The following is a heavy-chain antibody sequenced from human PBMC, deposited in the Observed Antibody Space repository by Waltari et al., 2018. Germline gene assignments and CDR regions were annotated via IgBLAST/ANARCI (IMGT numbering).Heavy chain of an antibody. J-gene: IGHJ6*02. CDR1: VFIFSAYW. D-gene: IGHD3-10*01. CDR3: ARDSYRLSYYLDV. CDR2: IKYDGSDK. Sequence: EVLLVESGVGLVQPGGSLIRSCVASVFIFSAYWMSWVSQAPGKGLEGVANIKYDGSDKYNVDSVEGRFTISRDNAKNSLYLQMNNLRAEDTAVYYCARDSYRLSYYLDVWGQGATVTVSS. V-gene: IGHV3-7*01.